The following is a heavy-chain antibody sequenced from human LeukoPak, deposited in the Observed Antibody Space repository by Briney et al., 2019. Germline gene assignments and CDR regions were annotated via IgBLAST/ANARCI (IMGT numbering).Heavy chain of an antibody. V-gene: IGHV3-23*01. CDR2: ISGSGGST. CDR1: GFTFNNYV. Sequence: GGSLRLSCAASGFTFNNYVMSWVRQAPGKGLEWVSAISGSGGSTYYADSVKGRFTISRDNSKNTLYLQMNSLRAEDTAVYYCARHDFDWSRPDRKRSWFDPWGQGTLVTVSS. J-gene: IGHJ5*02. D-gene: IGHD3-9*01. CDR3: ARHDFDWSRPDRKRSWFDP.